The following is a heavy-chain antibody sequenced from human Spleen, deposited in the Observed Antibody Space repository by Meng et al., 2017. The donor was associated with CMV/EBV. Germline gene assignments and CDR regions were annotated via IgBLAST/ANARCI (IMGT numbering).Heavy chain of an antibody. CDR1: GYTFTDYH. CDR2: INPHSGGT. V-gene: IGHV1-2*02. D-gene: IGHD7-27*01. CDR3: ARDNNWGPDY. Sequence: ASVKVSCKASGYTFTDYHLHWVRQAPGQGLEWMGWINPHSGGTNYAQKFQDRVTMTRDTTISTAYMELTRLRSDDTAVYYCARDNNWGPDYWGQGTLVTVSS. J-gene: IGHJ4*02.